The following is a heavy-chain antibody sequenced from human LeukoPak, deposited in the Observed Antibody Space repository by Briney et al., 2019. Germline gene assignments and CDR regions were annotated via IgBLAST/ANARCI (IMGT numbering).Heavy chain of an antibody. CDR2: ISYDGSNK. CDR3: AGAISFDY. V-gene: IGHV3-30*03. CDR1: GFTFSSYG. D-gene: IGHD2-21*01. J-gene: IGHJ4*02. Sequence: GGSLRLSCAASGFTFSSYGMHWVRRAPGKGLEWVAVISYDGSNKYYADSVKGRFTISRDNSKNTLYLQMNSLRAEDTAVYYCAGAISFDYWGQGTLVTVSS.